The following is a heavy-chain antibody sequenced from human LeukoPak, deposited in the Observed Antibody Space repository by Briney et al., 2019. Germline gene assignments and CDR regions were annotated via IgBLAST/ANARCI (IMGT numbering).Heavy chain of an antibody. D-gene: IGHD3-3*01. Sequence: SETLSLTCTVSGGSISSGGYYWSWIRQHPGKGLEWIGYIYYSGSTYYTPSLRRRVTISVDTSNNQFSLKLSSVTAADTAVYYCARGITVFGVVATTYFDYWGQGTLVTVSS. CDR2: IYYSGST. CDR3: ARGITVFGVVATTYFDY. J-gene: IGHJ4*02. CDR1: GGSISSGGYY. V-gene: IGHV4-31*03.